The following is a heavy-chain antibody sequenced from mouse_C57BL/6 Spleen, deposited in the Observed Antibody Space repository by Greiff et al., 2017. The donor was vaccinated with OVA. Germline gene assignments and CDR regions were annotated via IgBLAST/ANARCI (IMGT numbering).Heavy chain of an antibody. Sequence: EVKLMESGGDLVKPGGSLKLSCAASGFTFSSYGMSWVRQTPDKRLEWVATISSGGSYTYYPDSVKGRFTISRDNAKNTLYLQMSSLKSEDTAMYYCARQDYGSFYWGQGTLVTVSA. CDR1: GFTFSSYG. CDR2: ISSGGSYT. V-gene: IGHV5-6*01. D-gene: IGHD1-1*01. CDR3: ARQDYGSFY. J-gene: IGHJ3*01.